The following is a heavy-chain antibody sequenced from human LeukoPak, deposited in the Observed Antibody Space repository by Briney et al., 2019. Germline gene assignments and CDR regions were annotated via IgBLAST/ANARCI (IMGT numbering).Heavy chain of an antibody. CDR2: ISSSGSTI. V-gene: IGHV3-11*04. CDR1: GFTFSDYY. Sequence: PGGSLRLSCAASGFTFSDYYMSWIRQAPGKGLEWASYISSSGSTIYYADSVKGRFTISRDNAKNSLYLQMNSLRAEDTAVYYCARDRYCSSTSCYYYYYYYMDVWGKGTTVTVSS. CDR3: ARDRYCSSTSCYYYYYYYMDV. J-gene: IGHJ6*03. D-gene: IGHD2-2*01.